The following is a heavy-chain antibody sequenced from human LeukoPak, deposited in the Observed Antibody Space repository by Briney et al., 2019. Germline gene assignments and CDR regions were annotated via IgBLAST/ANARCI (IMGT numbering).Heavy chain of an antibody. Sequence: GGSLRLSCAASGFTFSNAWMSWVRQAPGKGLEWVGRIKSKSDGGTTDYAAPVKGRFTISRDNSKNTLYLQMNSLKTADTAVYYCIKDLGYVQKWGQGTLVVVSS. V-gene: IGHV3-15*01. CDR3: IKDLGYVQK. CDR2: IKSKSDGGTT. D-gene: IGHD5-12*01. CDR1: GFTFSNAW. J-gene: IGHJ4*02.